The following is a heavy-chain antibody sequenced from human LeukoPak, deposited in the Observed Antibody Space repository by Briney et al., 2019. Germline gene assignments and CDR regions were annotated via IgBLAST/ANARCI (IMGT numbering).Heavy chain of an antibody. CDR2: IHTSGST. CDR1: GGSISSCY. CDR3: ARDRYYYDSSGLRAFDI. V-gene: IGHV4-4*07. Sequence: SETLSLTCTVSGGSISSCYWSWIRQPAGKGLEWIGRIHTSGSTNYNPSLKSRVTMSGDTSKNQFSLKLSSVTAADTAVYYCARDRYYYDSSGLRAFDIWGRGTMVTVSS. J-gene: IGHJ3*02. D-gene: IGHD3-22*01.